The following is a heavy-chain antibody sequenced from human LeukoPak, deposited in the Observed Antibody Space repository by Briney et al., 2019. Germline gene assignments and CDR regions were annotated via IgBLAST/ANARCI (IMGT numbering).Heavy chain of an antibody. CDR3: ARTPNRYCSSTSCYAGYYYVDV. CDR2: IYYSGST. CDR1: GGSISSYY. J-gene: IGHJ6*03. V-gene: IGHV4-59*08. Sequence: PSETLSLTCTVSGGSISSYYWSWIRQPPGKGLEWIGYIYYSGSTNYNPSLKSRVTISVDTSKNQFSLKLSSVTAADTAVYYCARTPNRYCSSTSCYAGYYYVDVWGKGTTVTVSS. D-gene: IGHD2-2*01.